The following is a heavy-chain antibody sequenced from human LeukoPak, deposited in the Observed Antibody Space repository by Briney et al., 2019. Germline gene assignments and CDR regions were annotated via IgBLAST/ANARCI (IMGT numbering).Heavy chain of an antibody. V-gene: IGHV7-4-1*02. CDR3: ARVAEYSSGWYDPFDY. J-gene: IGHJ4*02. D-gene: IGHD6-19*01. CDR2: INTNTGNP. CDR1: GYSFTSYA. Sequence: ASVKVSCKASGYSFTSYAMNWVRQDPGQGLEWMGWINTNTGNPTYAQGFTGRCVFSLDTSVSTAYLQISSLKAEDTAVYSCARVAEYSSGWYDPFDYWGQGTLVTVSS.